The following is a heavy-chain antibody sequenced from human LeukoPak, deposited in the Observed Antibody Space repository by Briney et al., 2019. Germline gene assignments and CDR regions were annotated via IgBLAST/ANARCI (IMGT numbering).Heavy chain of an antibody. V-gene: IGHV3-11*06. CDR3: ARDKGTY. CDR2: ITSTSSST. J-gene: IGHJ4*02. CDR1: GFTFSDHH. Sequence: GGSLRLSCAASGFTFSDHHMSWVRQAPGKGLEWVLDITSTSSSTNYADSVKGRFTISRDNAKKSLYLQMNSLRAEDTAVYYCARDKGTYWGQGTLVTVSS.